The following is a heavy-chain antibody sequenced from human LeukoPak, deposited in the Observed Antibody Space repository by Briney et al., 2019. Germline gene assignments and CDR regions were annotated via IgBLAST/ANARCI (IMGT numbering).Heavy chain of an antibody. CDR2: ISGSGFDT. CDR1: GFTFKNYA. Sequence: GGSLRLSCAPSGFTFKNYAMSWLPHARGKGREWVSGISGSGFDTYYADSVKGRFTISRDNYKNTLYLQMNSLRAEDTAVYYCAKRAYYYYMDVWGKGTTLTVSS. J-gene: IGHJ6*03. V-gene: IGHV3-23*01. CDR3: AKRAYYYYMDV.